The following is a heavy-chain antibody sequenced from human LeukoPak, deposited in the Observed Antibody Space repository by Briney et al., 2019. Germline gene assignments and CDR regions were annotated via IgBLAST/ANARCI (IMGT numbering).Heavy chain of an antibody. Sequence: VASVKVSCKAYGYTFTGYYIHWVRQAPGQGLEWMGWINPSGGGTKYAQKFQGRVTMTRDTSISTAYMELSRLTSDDTAVYFCARRYCSGVSCYPDYWGQGTVVTVSS. J-gene: IGHJ4*02. CDR3: ARRYCSGVSCYPDY. CDR2: INPSGGGT. V-gene: IGHV1-2*02. D-gene: IGHD2-15*01. CDR1: GYTFTGYY.